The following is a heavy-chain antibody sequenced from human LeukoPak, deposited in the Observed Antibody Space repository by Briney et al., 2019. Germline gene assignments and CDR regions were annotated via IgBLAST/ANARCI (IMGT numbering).Heavy chain of an antibody. J-gene: IGHJ5*02. D-gene: IGHD5-24*01. CDR3: ARDFSERWFDP. CDR1: GGSISSYY. V-gene: IGHV4-4*07. Sequence: SETLSLTCTVSGGSISSYYWSWLRQPAGKGLEWIGRIYTRGSTNQNPSLKSRVTISVDTSKNQFSLKLSSVTAADTAVYCCARDFSERWFDPWGQGTLVTVSS. CDR2: IYTRGST.